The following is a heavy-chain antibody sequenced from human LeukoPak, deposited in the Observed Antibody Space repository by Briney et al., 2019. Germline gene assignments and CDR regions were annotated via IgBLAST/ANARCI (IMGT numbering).Heavy chain of an antibody. Sequence: GGSLRLSCTASGFTFSSYVMSWVRQAPGKGLVWVSSIGDTDTNTYYADSVKGRFTISRDNSKSTLYLQMNSLRAEDTAVYYCARRSQEKHFDYWGQGTLVTVSS. V-gene: IGHV3-23*01. J-gene: IGHJ4*02. CDR1: GFTFSSYV. CDR2: IGDTDTNT. CDR3: ARRSQEKHFDY.